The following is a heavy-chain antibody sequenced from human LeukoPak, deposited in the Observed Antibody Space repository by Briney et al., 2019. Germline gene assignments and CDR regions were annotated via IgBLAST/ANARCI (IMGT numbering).Heavy chain of an antibody. Sequence: ASVKVSCKASGYTFTSHYMHWVRQAPGQGLEWMGLINPSGSSTLYAQKFQGGVTMTRDMSTTTDYMELSSLRSEDTAVYYCARDNSVGDIAWWFDPWGQGTLVTVSS. CDR1: GYTFTSHY. V-gene: IGHV1-46*01. CDR2: INPSGSST. J-gene: IGHJ5*02. CDR3: ARDNSVGDIAWWFDP. D-gene: IGHD3-16*02.